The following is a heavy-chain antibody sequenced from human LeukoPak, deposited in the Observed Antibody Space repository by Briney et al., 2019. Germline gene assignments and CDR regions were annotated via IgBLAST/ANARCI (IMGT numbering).Heavy chain of an antibody. CDR1: GGSISSSSYY. CDR2: IYYSGST. D-gene: IGHD3-10*01. CDR3: AITYYYGSGSGSFFDY. Sequence: SETLSLTCTVSGGSISSSSYYWGWIRQPPGKGLEWLGRIYYSGSTYYNPSLNSRVTIYVNTSKNQFSLKLSSVTAADTAVYYCAITYYYGSGSGSFFDYWGQGTLVTVSS. V-gene: IGHV4-39*01. J-gene: IGHJ4*02.